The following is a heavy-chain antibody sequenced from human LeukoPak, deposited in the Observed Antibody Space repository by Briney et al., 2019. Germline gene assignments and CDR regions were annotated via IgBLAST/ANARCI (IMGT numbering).Heavy chain of an antibody. J-gene: IGHJ4*02. CDR3: ARDRGGYSSGWSDY. CDR2: IKQDGSEK. Sequence: GGSLRLSCAASGFTFSSYWMSWVRQAPGKGLEWVANIKQDGSEKYYVDSVKGQFTISRDNAKNSLYLQMNSLRAEDTAVYYCARDRGGYSSGWSDYWGQGTLVTVSS. CDR1: GFTFSSYW. V-gene: IGHV3-7*01. D-gene: IGHD6-19*01.